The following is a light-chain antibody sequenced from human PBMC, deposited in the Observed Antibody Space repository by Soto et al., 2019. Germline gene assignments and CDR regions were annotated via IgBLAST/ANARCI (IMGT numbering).Light chain of an antibody. Sequence: QSALTQPASVSGSPGQSSTISCSGTNNDIGNEYNSVSWYQQHPGKAPKLMIYEVTNRPSGVSSRFSGSKSGNTASLSISGLQADDDADYYCSSYTVDVAPYVFGTGTKLTVL. J-gene: IGLJ1*01. CDR2: EVT. CDR1: NNDIGNEYNS. V-gene: IGLV2-14*03. CDR3: SSYTVDVAPYV.